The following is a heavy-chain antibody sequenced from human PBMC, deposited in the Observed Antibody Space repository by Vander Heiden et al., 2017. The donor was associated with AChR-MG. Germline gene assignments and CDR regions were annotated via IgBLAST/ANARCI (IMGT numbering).Heavy chain of an antibody. CDR1: GGSFSGYY. Sequence: QVQLQQWGAGLLKPSETLSLTCAVYGGSFSGYYWSWIRQPPGKGLEWIGEINHSGSTNYNPSLKSRVTISVDTSKNQFSLKLSSVTAADTAVYYCARGPRYCSSTSCYYGYWGQGTLVTVSS. CDR3: ARGPRYCSSTSCYYGY. J-gene: IGHJ4*02. CDR2: INHSGST. D-gene: IGHD2-2*01. V-gene: IGHV4-34*01.